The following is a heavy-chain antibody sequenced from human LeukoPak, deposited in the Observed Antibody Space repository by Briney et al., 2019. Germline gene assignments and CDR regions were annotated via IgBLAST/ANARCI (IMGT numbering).Heavy chain of an antibody. J-gene: IGHJ3*02. CDR3: ARAHIVATIWGAFDI. Sequence: GGSLRLSCAASGFTFSTYDMHWIRQAPGKGLEWVSYISSSGSTIYYADSVKGRFTISRDNAKNSLYLQMNSLRAEDTAVYYCARAHIVATIWGAFDIWGQGTMVTVSS. D-gene: IGHD5-12*01. CDR2: ISSSGSTI. CDR1: GFTFSTYD. V-gene: IGHV3-11*01.